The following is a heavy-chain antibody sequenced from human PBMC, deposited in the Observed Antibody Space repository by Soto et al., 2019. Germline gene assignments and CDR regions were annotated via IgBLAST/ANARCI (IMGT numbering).Heavy chain of an antibody. Sequence: GGSLRLSCAASGFTFSSYSMNWVRQAPGKGLEWVSSISSSSSYIYYADSVKGRFTISRDNAKNSLYLQMNSLRAEDTAVYYCASQYSSSWYNWFDPWGQGTLVTVSS. V-gene: IGHV3-21*01. CDR1: GFTFSSYS. D-gene: IGHD6-13*01. CDR2: ISSSSSYI. J-gene: IGHJ5*02. CDR3: ASQYSSSWYNWFDP.